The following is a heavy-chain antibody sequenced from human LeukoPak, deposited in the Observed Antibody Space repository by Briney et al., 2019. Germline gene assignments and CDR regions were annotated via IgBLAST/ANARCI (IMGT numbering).Heavy chain of an antibody. Sequence: GGSLRLSCAASGFTFSSYWMSWVRQAPGKGLEWVSAISGSGGSTYYADSVKGRFTISRDNSKNTLYLQMNSLRAEDTAVYYCAKGVRWLSDFDYWGQGTLVTVSS. CDR3: AKGVRWLSDFDY. D-gene: IGHD3-10*01. V-gene: IGHV3-23*01. J-gene: IGHJ4*02. CDR2: ISGSGGST. CDR1: GFTFSSYW.